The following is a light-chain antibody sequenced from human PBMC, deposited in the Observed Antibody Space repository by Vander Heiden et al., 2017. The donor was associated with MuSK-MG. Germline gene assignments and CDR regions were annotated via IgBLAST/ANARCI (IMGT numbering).Light chain of an antibody. V-gene: IGKV1-39*01. Sequence: DIQMTQSPSSLSASVGDRVTITCRASQSISSYLNWYQQKPGKAPNLLIYAASSLQSGVPSRFSGSESGTDFTLTISSLQPEDFATYYCQQTDSIPITFGQGTQLEIK. CDR3: QQTDSIPIT. J-gene: IGKJ5*01. CDR2: AAS. CDR1: QSISSY.